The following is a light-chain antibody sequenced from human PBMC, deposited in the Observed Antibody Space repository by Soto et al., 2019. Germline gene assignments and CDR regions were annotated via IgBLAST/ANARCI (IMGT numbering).Light chain of an antibody. Sequence: QSALTQPASVSGSPGQSITISCTGTSSDVGGYNYVSWYQQHPGKAPKLMIYEVSNRPSGVSNRSSGSKSGNTASLTISGLQAEDEADYYCSSYTSSSTLAVFGTGTKVTLL. V-gene: IGLV2-14*01. CDR3: SSYTSSSTLAV. J-gene: IGLJ1*01. CDR2: EVS. CDR1: SSDVGGYNY.